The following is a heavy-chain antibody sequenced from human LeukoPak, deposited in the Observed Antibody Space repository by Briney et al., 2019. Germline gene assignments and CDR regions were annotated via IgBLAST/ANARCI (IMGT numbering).Heavy chain of an antibody. V-gene: IGHV4-34*01. CDR3: ARKSSVTTVINWFDP. D-gene: IGHD4-17*01. CDR2: INHSGST. Sequence: SETLSLTCAVYGGSFSGYYWSWIRQPPGKGLEWIGEINHSGSTNYNPSLKSPVTISVDTSKNQFSLKLSSVTAADTAVYYCARKSSVTTVINWFDPWGQGTLVTVSS. CDR1: GGSFSGYY. J-gene: IGHJ5*02.